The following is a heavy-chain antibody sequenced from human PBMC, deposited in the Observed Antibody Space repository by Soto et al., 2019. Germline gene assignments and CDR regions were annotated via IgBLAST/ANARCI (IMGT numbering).Heavy chain of an antibody. CDR3: ATTLISSGLVENVIFDY. J-gene: IGHJ4*02. D-gene: IGHD2-2*01. V-gene: IGHV3-11*05. CDR1: GFTFSDYY. Sequence: QVQLVESGGGLVKPGGSLRLSCAASGFTFSDYYMRWIRQAPGKGLEWVSDIRSSSSYTNYADSVKGRFIISRDNPKTSLYLQMNSLTPEDTAVYYCATTLISSGLVENVIFDYWGQGTLVTVSS. CDR2: IRSSSSYT.